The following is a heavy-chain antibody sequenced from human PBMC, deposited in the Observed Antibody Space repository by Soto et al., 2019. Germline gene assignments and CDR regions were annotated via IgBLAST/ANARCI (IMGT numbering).Heavy chain of an antibody. V-gene: IGHV1-3*01. J-gene: IGHJ4*02. CDR2: INAGNGNT. D-gene: IGHD3-10*01. CDR1: GYTFTSYA. CDR3: ARLYGAGRSNSSSKYYCLDD. Sequence: VASVKVSCKASGYTFTSYAMHWVRQAPGQRLEWMGWINAGNGNTKYSQKFQGRVTITRDTSASTAYMELSSLRSEDTAVYYCARLYGAGRSNSSSKYYCLDDWGQGTLVTVSS.